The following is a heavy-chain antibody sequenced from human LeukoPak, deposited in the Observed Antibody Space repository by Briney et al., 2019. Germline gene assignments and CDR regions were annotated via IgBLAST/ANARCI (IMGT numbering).Heavy chain of an antibody. D-gene: IGHD6-6*01. CDR2: INHSGST. Sequence: SETLSLTCAVYGGSFSGYYWSWIRQPPGKGLEWIGEINHSGSTNYNPSLKSRVTISVDTSKNQFSLKLSSVTAADTAVYYCARDQLVRGMDVWGKGTTVTVSS. J-gene: IGHJ6*03. CDR3: ARDQLVRGMDV. V-gene: IGHV4-34*01. CDR1: GGSFSGYY.